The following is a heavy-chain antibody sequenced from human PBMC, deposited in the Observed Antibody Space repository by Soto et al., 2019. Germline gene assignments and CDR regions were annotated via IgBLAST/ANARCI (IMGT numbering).Heavy chain of an antibody. CDR2: IYSSGST. D-gene: IGHD6-13*01. CDR3: ATDSNSSSGYFGGWFDP. Sequence: PSETLSLTCTVSGGSISSYCWSWIRQPAGKGLEWIGRIYSSGSTNYNPSPKIRVTMAVDTTKIQFSLKLSSVAAADAAVYYCATDSNSSSGYFGGWFDPWGQGTLVTVSS. V-gene: IGHV4-4*07. J-gene: IGHJ5*02. CDR1: GGSISSYC.